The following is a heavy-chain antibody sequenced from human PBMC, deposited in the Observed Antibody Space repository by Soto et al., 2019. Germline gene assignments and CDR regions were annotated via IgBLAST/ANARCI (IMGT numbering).Heavy chain of an antibody. V-gene: IGHV1-8*01. J-gene: IGHJ4*02. Sequence: QVQLVQSGAEVKKPGASVKVSCKASGYTFTSYDINWVRQATGQGLEWMGWMNPNSGNTGYAQKFQGRVNMTRNTSISTAYMELSSLRSEDTAVYYCARSEQLEPRESYDYWGQGTLVTVSS. CDR2: MNPNSGNT. D-gene: IGHD1-1*01. CDR1: GYTFTSYD. CDR3: ARSEQLEPRESYDY.